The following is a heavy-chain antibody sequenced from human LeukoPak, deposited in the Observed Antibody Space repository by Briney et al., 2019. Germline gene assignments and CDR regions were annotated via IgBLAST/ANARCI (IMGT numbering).Heavy chain of an antibody. CDR3: VRDGEGVAISVNYWFDP. CDR2: ISAYNGNT. CDR1: GYTFTSYG. D-gene: IGHD3-10*01. V-gene: IGHV1-18*01. Sequence: ASVRVSCKASGYTFTSYGISWVRQAPGQGLEWMGWISAYNGNTNYAQKLQGRVTVTTDTSTSTAYMELRSLRSDDTAVYYCVRDGEGVAISVNYWFDPWGQGTLVTVSS. J-gene: IGHJ5*02.